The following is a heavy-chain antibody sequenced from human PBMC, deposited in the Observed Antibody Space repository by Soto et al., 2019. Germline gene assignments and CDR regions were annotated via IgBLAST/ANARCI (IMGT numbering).Heavy chain of an antibody. CDR2: ISGSGGST. CDR1: GFTFSSYA. CDR3: AKNFIQEWLLLRPSGYFDY. J-gene: IGHJ4*02. V-gene: IGHV3-23*01. Sequence: EVQLLESGGGLVQPGGSLRLSCAASGFTFSSYAMSWVRQAPGKGLEWVSAISGSGGSTYYADSVKGRFTISRDNSKNTLYLQMNSLRAEDTAVYYCAKNFIQEWLLLRPSGYFDYWGQGTLVTVSS. D-gene: IGHD3-22*01.